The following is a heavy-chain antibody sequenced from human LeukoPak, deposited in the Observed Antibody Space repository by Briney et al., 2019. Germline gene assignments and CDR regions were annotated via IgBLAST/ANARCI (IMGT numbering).Heavy chain of an antibody. Sequence: GESLKISCKGSGYSFISYWIGWVRQMPGKGLEWMGIIFPGDSGTRYNPSFQGQVTISADKSTNTAYLQWSRLKASDTAIYYCARNFEYCGGDCYDYWGQGALVTVSS. D-gene: IGHD2-21*02. CDR2: IFPGDSGT. V-gene: IGHV5-51*01. CDR3: ARNFEYCGGDCYDY. J-gene: IGHJ4*02. CDR1: GYSFISYW.